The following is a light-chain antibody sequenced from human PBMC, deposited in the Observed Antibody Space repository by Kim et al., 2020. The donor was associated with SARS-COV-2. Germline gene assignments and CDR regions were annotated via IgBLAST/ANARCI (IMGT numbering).Light chain of an antibody. J-gene: IGKJ4*01. CDR2: DAS. CDR1: QDIRRW. V-gene: IGKV1-12*01. CDR3: VQALSFPLT. Sequence: DIQMTQSPSSVSASVGDRVIITCRASQDIRRWLAWYQQKAGKAPNLLIHDASSLQSGVPSRFSGSGSGTDFTLTISSLQPEDFATYYCVQALSFPLTFGRGTKVDIK.